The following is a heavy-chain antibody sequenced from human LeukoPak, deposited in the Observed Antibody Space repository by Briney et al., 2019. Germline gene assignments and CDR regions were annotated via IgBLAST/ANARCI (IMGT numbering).Heavy chain of an antibody. CDR2: ISGSGGGT. V-gene: IGHV3-23*01. D-gene: IGHD2-15*01. CDR1: GFTFSSYG. J-gene: IGHJ5*02. Sequence: GGSLRLSCAASGFTFSSYGMNCGRQGPGKGLEWVSAISGSGGGTYYADSVKGRFTISRDNSKDTLYLQMNSLRAEDTAVYYCAPLSCSGGSRFDFNVLSWRQGTLVTVSS. CDR3: APLSCSGGSRFDFNVLS.